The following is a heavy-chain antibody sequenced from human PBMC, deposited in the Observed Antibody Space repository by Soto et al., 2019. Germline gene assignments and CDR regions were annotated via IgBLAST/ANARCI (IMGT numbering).Heavy chain of an antibody. Sequence: EVQLVESGGGLVQPGGSLRLSCAASGFTFSSYWMHWVRQAPGKGLVWVSRINSDGSSTSYADSVKGRFTISRDNAKKTLYLQMNSLRAEDTAVYYCAREFDFWSGYPTGYYGMDVWGQGTTVTVSS. D-gene: IGHD3-3*01. V-gene: IGHV3-74*01. CDR2: INSDGSST. CDR3: AREFDFWSGYPTGYYGMDV. J-gene: IGHJ6*02. CDR1: GFTFSSYW.